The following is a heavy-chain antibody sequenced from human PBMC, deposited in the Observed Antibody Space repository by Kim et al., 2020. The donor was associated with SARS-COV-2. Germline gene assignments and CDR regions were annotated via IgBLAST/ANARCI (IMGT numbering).Heavy chain of an antibody. V-gene: IGHV3-7*03. CDR2: INQAGSQK. Sequence: GGSLRLSCAASEFAFNTFGMNWVRQAPGKGLEGVAKINQAGSQKHYVDSVKGRFTISRDNAKNSVYLQMNSLRVDDTAVYYCARDAPNSVSGGVVIWGQG. CDR1: EFAFNTFG. CDR3: ARDAPNSVSGGVVI. J-gene: IGHJ3*02. D-gene: IGHD2-15*01.